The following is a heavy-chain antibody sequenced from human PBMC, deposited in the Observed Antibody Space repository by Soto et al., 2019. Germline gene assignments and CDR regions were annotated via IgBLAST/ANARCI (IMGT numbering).Heavy chain of an antibody. CDR1: GDSISSNSHY. D-gene: IGHD7-27*01. V-gene: IGHV4-39*01. J-gene: IGHJ4*02. Sequence: PSETLSLTCTVSGDSISSNSHYWGWIRQPPGKGLESIANIYYDGNTYYNPSLKSRVTISLDTSKNQFSLKLTSVTAADTAVYYCATTLPGDRGAYFESWGQGTLVTVSS. CDR3: ATTLPGDRGAYFES. CDR2: IYYDGNT.